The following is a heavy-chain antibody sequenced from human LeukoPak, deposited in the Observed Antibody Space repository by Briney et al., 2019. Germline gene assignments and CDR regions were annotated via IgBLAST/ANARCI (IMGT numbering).Heavy chain of an antibody. D-gene: IGHD2-2*01. Sequence: ASAKVSCKASGYTFTSYGISWVRQAPGQGLEWMGWISAYNGNTNYAQKLQGRVTMTTDTSTSTAYMELRSLRSDDTAVYYCARTLGYCSSTSCHVFDYWGQGTLVTVSS. CDR2: ISAYNGNT. CDR1: GYTFTSYG. J-gene: IGHJ4*02. CDR3: ARTLGYCSSTSCHVFDY. V-gene: IGHV1-18*01.